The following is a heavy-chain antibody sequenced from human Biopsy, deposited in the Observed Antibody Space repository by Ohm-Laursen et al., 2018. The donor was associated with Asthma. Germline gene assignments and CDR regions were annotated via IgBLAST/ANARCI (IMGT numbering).Heavy chain of an antibody. Sequence: SLRLSCTASGFSFSNFAIHWVRQAPGKGLEWVGVISKDASTQDYAGSVKGRFTMARDNSKNTLDLQMNSLREGDTAVYYCVRDGTDDAFDIWGQGTVVSVSS. V-gene: IGHV3-30*01. D-gene: IGHD1-1*01. J-gene: IGHJ3*02. CDR3: VRDGTDDAFDI. CDR2: ISKDASTQ. CDR1: GFSFSNFA.